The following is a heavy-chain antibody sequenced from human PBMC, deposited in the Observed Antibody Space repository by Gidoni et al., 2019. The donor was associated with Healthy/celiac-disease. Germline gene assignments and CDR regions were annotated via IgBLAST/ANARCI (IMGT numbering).Heavy chain of an antibody. CDR1: GFTFSSYA. D-gene: IGHD1-7*01. CDR3: ARARVGGTTILIGVY. V-gene: IGHV3-30-3*01. J-gene: IGHJ4*02. Sequence: QVQLVESGGGVVQPGRSLRLSCAASGFTFSSYAMHWVRQAPGKGLEWVAVISYDGSNKYYADSVKGRFTISRDNSKNTLYLQMNSLRAEDTAVYYCARARVGGTTILIGVYWGQGTLVTVSS. CDR2: ISYDGSNK.